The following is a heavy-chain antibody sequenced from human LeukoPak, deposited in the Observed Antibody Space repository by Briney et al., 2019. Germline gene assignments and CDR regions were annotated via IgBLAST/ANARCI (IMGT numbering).Heavy chain of an antibody. CDR1: GYTFTSYY. D-gene: IGHD3-10*01. J-gene: IGHJ5*02. Sequence: ASVKVSCKASGYTFTSYYMHWVRQAPGQGLEWMGIINPSGGSTSYAQKFQGRVTITADESTSTAYMELSSLRSEDTAVYYCARDTYYYGSGSLNWFDPWGQGTLVTVSS. CDR2: INPSGGST. CDR3: ARDTYYYGSGSLNWFDP. V-gene: IGHV1-46*01.